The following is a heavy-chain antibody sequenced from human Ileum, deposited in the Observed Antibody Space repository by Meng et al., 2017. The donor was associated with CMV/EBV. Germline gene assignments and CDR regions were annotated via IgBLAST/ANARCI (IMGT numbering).Heavy chain of an antibody. CDR2: IYTSGTT. CDR3: ARDFGPKHDYNWRDFDS. J-gene: IGHJ3*02. Sequence: GASLMISYAASGVAVSSNFFSWVRQAPGQGLEWVSVIYTSGTTYYTESVNGRFTISRDGSKNMVYLQMNSLRPEDTAMYYCARDFGPKHDYNWRDFDSWGQGTMVTVSS. CDR1: GVAVSSNF. D-gene: IGHD5-24*01. V-gene: IGHV3-66*03.